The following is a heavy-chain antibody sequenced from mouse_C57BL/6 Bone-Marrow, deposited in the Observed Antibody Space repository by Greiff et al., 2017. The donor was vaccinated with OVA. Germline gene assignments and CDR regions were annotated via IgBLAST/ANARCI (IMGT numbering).Heavy chain of an antibody. V-gene: IGHV1-50*01. CDR2: IDPSDSYT. Sequence: QVQLQQPGAELVKPGASVKLSCKASGYTFTSYWMQRVKQRPGQGLEWIGEIDPSDSYTNYNQKFKGKATLTVDTSSSTAYMQLSSLTSEDSAVYYCARSKVDYWGQGTTLTVSS. CDR1: GYTFTSYW. CDR3: ARSKVDY. J-gene: IGHJ2*01.